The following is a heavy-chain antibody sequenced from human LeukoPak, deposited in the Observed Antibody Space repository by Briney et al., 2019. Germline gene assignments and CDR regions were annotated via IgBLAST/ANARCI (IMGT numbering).Heavy chain of an antibody. D-gene: IGHD1-14*01. Sequence: PGGSLRLSCAASDFTVSSNSMSWVRQAPGKGLEWVSVTYSSGSTHYADSVKGRFTISRDSSKNTLYLQMNSLSPDDTAVYYCARGVEPLAANTLAYWGQGTLVTVSS. CDR2: TYSSGST. CDR3: ARGVEPLAANTLAY. V-gene: IGHV3-53*01. J-gene: IGHJ4*02. CDR1: DFTVSSNS.